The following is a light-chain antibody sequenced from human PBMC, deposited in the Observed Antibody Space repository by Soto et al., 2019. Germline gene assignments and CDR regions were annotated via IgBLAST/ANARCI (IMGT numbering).Light chain of an antibody. V-gene: IGKV1-5*03. CDR3: QQYSSHST. J-gene: IGKJ1*01. CDR1: QSTSSY. CDR2: QAS. Sequence: DIQMTQSPSTLSASVGDRVTITYRASQSTSSYLAWYQQKPGKAPKVLIYQASSLENGVPSRLSGSGSGTEFSLTISSMQPDDFATYYCQQYSSHSTFGQGTKVDIK.